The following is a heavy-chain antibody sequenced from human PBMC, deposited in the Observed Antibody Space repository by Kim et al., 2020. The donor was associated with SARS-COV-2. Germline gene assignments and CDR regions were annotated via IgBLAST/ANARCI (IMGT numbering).Heavy chain of an antibody. CDR2: ISYDGSNK. CDR1: GFTFSSYG. Sequence: GGSLRLSCAASGFTFSSYGMHWVRQAPGKGLEWVAVISYDGSNKYYADSVKGRFTISRDNSKNTLYLQMNSLRAEDTAVYYCAKDRKGSAYYYYGMDVWGQGTTVTVSS. CDR3: AKDRKGSAYYYYGMDV. V-gene: IGHV3-30*18. D-gene: IGHD3-10*01. J-gene: IGHJ6*02.